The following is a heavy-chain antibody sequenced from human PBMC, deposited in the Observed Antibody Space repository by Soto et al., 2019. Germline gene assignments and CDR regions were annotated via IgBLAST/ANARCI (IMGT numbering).Heavy chain of an antibody. D-gene: IGHD1-1*01. CDR2: TSYRAKSYR. CDR3: ARGPGSLRH. V-gene: IGHV6-1*01. Sequence: QTRSLTFAFCGDIVSSSSSPWNCVSRSPSRGLEWLGRTSYRAKSYRGYAPSVKSRISINPDTYKNQLSLQLNSVTPDDTDIYYCARGPGSLRHWGQGTLVTVSS. CDR1: GDIVSSSSSP. J-gene: IGHJ4*02.